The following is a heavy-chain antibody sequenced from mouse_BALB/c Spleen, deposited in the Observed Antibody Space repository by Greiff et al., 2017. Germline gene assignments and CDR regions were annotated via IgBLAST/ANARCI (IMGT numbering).Heavy chain of an antibody. Sequence: EVMLVESGGGLVQPGGSLKLSCAASGFTFSSYGMSWVRQTPDKRLELVATINSNGGSTYYPDSVKGRFTISRDNAKNTLYLQMSSLKSEDTAMYYWASDAIYYDYDDGGWYFDVWGAGTTVTVSS. V-gene: IGHV5-6-3*01. D-gene: IGHD2-4*01. CDR3: ASDAIYYDYDDGGWYFDV. J-gene: IGHJ1*01. CDR2: INSNGGST. CDR1: GFTFSSYG.